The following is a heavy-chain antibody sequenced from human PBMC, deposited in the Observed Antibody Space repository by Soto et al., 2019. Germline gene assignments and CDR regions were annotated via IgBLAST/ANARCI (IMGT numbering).Heavy chain of an antibody. CDR2: ISYDGSNR. Sequence: PGGSLRLSCAASGFTFSSYGMHWVRQAPGKGLEWVAVISYDGSNRYYADSVKGRFTISRDNSKNTLYLQMNSLRAEDTAVYYCAKDWDWRADYYYYGMDVWGQGTTVTVSS. D-gene: IGHD3-3*01. V-gene: IGHV3-30*18. CDR1: GFTFSSYG. J-gene: IGHJ6*02. CDR3: AKDWDWRADYYYYGMDV.